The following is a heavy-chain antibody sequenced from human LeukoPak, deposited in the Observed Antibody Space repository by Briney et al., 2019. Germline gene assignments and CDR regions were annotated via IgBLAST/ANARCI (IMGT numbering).Heavy chain of an antibody. CDR3: AKDGAYYIDAH. Sequence: GGSLRLSCTASGLTFSNHGMNWVRQAPDKGLEWVAFIGHEGNNEQYRDSLKGRFTISRDNSKNTLYLQMNSLRTEDTAMYYCAKDGAYYIDAHWGQGTLVTVAS. D-gene: IGHD3-10*01. CDR1: GLTFSNHG. J-gene: IGHJ4*02. V-gene: IGHV3-30*02. CDR2: IGHEGNNE.